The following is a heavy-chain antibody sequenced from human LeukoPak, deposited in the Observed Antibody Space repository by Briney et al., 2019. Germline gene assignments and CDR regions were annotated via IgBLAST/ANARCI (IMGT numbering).Heavy chain of an antibody. Sequence: PSQTLSLTCAVSGGSISSGGYSWSWIRQPPGKGLEWIGCIYHSGSTYYNPSLKSRVTISVDRSKNQFSLKLSSVTAADTAVYYCARGGYDFWSGYFDYWGQGTLVTVSS. CDR3: ARGGYDFWSGYFDY. CDR2: IYHSGST. D-gene: IGHD3-3*01. J-gene: IGHJ4*02. V-gene: IGHV4-30-2*01. CDR1: GGSISSGGYS.